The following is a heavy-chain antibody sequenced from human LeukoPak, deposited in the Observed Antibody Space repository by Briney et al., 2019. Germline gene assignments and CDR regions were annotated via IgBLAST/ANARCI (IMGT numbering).Heavy chain of an antibody. CDR1: GFTFSSYA. D-gene: IGHD3-9*01. V-gene: IGHV3-23*01. J-gene: IGHJ4*02. CDR2: IGGSIGST. Sequence: GGSLRLSCAASGFTFSSYAMSWVRQPTGKGLEWVSAIGGSIGSTYYADSVKGRFTISRDNSKNTLYLQMNSLRAEDPAVYYCAKDAVDNILTGYYLDYWGQGTLVTVSS. CDR3: AKDAVDNILTGYYLDY.